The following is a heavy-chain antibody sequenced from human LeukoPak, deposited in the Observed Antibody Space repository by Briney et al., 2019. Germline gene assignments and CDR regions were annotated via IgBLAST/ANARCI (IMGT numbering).Heavy chain of an antibody. CDR3: ARSGHSSSWYSVDR. V-gene: IGHV1-8*01. CDR2: MNPNSGNT. D-gene: IGHD6-13*01. Sequence: ASVKVSCKASGYTFTSYDINWVRQAAGQGLEWMGWMNPNSGNTGYAQKFQGRVTMTRNTSISTAYMELSSLRSEDTAVYYCARSGHSSSWYSVDRWGQGTLVTVSS. CDR1: GYTFTSYD. J-gene: IGHJ4*02.